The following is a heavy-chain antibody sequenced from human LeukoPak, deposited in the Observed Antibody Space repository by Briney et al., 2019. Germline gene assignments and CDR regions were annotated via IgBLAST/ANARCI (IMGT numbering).Heavy chain of an antibody. J-gene: IGHJ6*03. Sequence: PSETLSLTCSVSGDSISSSSYHWGWIRQPPGKALEWIGSIYYNGNTYYDPSLKSRVTISVDTSKNQFSLELSFVTAADTAVYYCARVSSWAYYYFYMDVWGKGTTVTVSS. CDR1: GDSISSSSYH. CDR2: IYYNGNT. CDR3: ARVSSWAYYYFYMDV. V-gene: IGHV4-39*01. D-gene: IGHD6-13*01.